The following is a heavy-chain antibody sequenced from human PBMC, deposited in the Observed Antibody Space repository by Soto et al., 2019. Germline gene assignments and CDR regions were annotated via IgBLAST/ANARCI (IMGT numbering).Heavy chain of an antibody. CDR2: MNPNSGNT. Sequence: ASVKVSCKASGYTFTSYDINWVRQATGQGLEWMGWMNPNSGNTGYAQKFQGRVTMTRNTSISTAYMELSSLRSEDTAVYDCARGRELHGSGYYYHYGRDFWGQGTSVTVSS. D-gene: IGHD3-10*01. J-gene: IGHJ6*02. CDR3: ARGRELHGSGYYYHYGRDF. CDR1: GYTFTSYD. V-gene: IGHV1-8*01.